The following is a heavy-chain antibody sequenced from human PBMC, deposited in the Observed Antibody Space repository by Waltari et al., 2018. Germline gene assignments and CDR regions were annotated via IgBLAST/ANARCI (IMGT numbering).Heavy chain of an antibody. CDR3: AKNSIRSIAARPDY. D-gene: IGHD6-6*01. CDR2: RWYDGSNK. CDR1: GFTVSSYG. V-gene: IGHV3-33*06. J-gene: IGHJ4*02. Sequence: QVQLVESGGGVVQPGRSLRLSCAAYGFTVSSYGMHWVRQVPGKGLEWGAVRWYDGSNKYYADSVKGRFTISRDNSKNTLYLQMNSLRAEDTAVYYCAKNSIRSIAARPDYWGQGTLVTVSS.